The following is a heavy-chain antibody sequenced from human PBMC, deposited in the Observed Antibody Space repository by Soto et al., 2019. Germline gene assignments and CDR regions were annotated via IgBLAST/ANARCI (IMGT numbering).Heavy chain of an antibody. J-gene: IGHJ4*02. CDR1: GFTFSSYG. D-gene: IGHD5-18*01. CDR3: ARDDTAMATGGLFDY. Sequence: QVQLVESGGGVVQPGRSLRLSCAASGFTFSSYGMHWVRQAPGKGLEWVAVIWYDGSNKYYADSVKGRFTISRDNSKNTLYLQMNSLRAEDTAVYYCARDDTAMATGGLFDYWGQGTLVTVSS. V-gene: IGHV3-33*01. CDR2: IWYDGSNK.